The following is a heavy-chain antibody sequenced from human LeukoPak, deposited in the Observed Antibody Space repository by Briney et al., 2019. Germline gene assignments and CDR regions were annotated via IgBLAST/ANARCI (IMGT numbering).Heavy chain of an antibody. J-gene: IGHJ4*02. Sequence: GRSLRLSCAASGFTFSSYAMHWVRQAPGKGLEWVAVISYDGSNKYYADSVKGRFTISRDNSKNTLYLQMNSLRAEDTAVYYCARHRCSSTSCYPYPIPDYWGQGTLVTVSS. D-gene: IGHD2-2*01. CDR3: ARHRCSSTSCYPYPIPDY. CDR1: GFTFSSYA. V-gene: IGHV3-30*04. CDR2: ISYDGSNK.